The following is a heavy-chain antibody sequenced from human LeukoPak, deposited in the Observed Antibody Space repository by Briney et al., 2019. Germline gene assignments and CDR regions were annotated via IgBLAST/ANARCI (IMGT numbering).Heavy chain of an antibody. J-gene: IGHJ4*02. CDR2: ISSSSSTI. D-gene: IGHD3-16*01. CDR3: ARGRFTFGGVFDY. V-gene: IGHV3-48*01. Sequence: GGSLRLSCAASGFTFSSYSMNWVRQAPGKGLEWVSYISSSSSTIYYADSVKGRFTTSRDNAKNSLYLQMNSLRAEDTAVYYCARGRFTFGGVFDYWGQGTLVTVSS. CDR1: GFTFSSYS.